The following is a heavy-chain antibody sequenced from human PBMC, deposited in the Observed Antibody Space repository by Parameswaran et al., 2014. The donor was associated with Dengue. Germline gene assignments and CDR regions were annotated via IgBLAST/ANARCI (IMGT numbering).Heavy chain of an antibody. CDR2: INPSGGST. J-gene: IGHJ4*02. D-gene: IGHD4-17*01. CDR3: ARDPYGDYALPDY. V-gene: IGHV1-46*01. Sequence: VRQAPGQGLEWMGIINPSGGSTSYAQKFQGRVTMTRDTSTSTVYMELSSLRSEDTAVYYCARDPYGDYALPDYWGQGTLVTVSS.